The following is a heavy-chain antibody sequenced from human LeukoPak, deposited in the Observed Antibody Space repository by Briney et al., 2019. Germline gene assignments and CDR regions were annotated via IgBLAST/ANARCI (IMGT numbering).Heavy chain of an antibody. J-gene: IGHJ6*04. CDR1: GLTFSSYA. V-gene: IGHV3-23*01. D-gene: IGHD3-10*02. CDR2: IGGSGDST. CDR3: AELGITMIGGV. Sequence: GGSLRLSCAASGLTFSSYAMHWVRQAPGKGLEWVSAIGGSGDSTFYADSVKGRFTISRDNAKNSLYLQMNSLRAEDTAVYYCAELGITMIGGVWGKGTTVTISS.